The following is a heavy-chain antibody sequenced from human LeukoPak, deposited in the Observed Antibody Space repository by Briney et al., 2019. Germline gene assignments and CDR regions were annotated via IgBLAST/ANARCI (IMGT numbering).Heavy chain of an antibody. J-gene: IGHJ6*03. V-gene: IGHV1-18*01. D-gene: IGHD2-21*02. CDR1: GYTFTSYG. CDR2: ISAYNGNT. CDR3: ARGRGDGDYYYYMDV. Sequence: ASVKVSCKASGYTFTSYGISWVRQAPGRGLEWMGWISAYNGNTNYAQKLQGRVTMTTDTSTSTAYMELRSLRSDDTAVYYCARGRGDGDYYYYMDVWGKGTTVTVSS.